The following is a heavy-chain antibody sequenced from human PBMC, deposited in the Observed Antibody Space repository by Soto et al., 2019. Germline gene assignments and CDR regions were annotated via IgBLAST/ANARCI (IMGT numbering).Heavy chain of an antibody. CDR3: VSSLIYDFWRDGGRHFYFDY. D-gene: IGHD3-3*01. V-gene: IGHV4-4*02. CDR2: IYHGAPT. J-gene: IGHJ4*02. Sequence: SETLSPTCAASGGSISSSYWWNWVRQTPRGGLEWIGKIYHGAPTTYNPSLKNRVTISVDKSKNQFSLKLTSVTAADTAVYYCVSSLIYDFWRDGGRHFYFDYWGRGILVTVSS. CDR1: GGSISSSYW.